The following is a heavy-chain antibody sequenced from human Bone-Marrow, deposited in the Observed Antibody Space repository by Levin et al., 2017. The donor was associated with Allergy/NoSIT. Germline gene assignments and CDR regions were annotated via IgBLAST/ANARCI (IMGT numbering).Heavy chain of an antibody. J-gene: IGHJ3*02. Sequence: GESLKISCAASGFTFSSYAMHWVRQAPGKGLEWVAVISYDGSNKYYADSVKGRFTISRDNSKNTLYLQMNSLRAEDTAVYYCARGNYGSGSYYAFDIWGQGTMVTVSS. CDR3: ARGNYGSGSYYAFDI. CDR2: ISYDGSNK. D-gene: IGHD3-10*01. CDR1: GFTFSSYA. V-gene: IGHV3-30-3*01.